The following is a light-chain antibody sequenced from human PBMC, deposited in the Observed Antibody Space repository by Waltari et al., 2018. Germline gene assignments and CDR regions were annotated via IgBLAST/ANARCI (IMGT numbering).Light chain of an antibody. CDR2: DND. CDR3: ASWDYSLSAWV. Sequence: QSMLTQPPSLSAAPAQMVTLPSPGTSSNIGTSLVSWYQQLPGTAPKLLIYDNDNRLSGIPDRFSGSRSGTSATLAITGLQTGDEADYFCASWDYSLSAWVFGGGTNLTVL. J-gene: IGLJ3*02. CDR1: SSNIGTSL. V-gene: IGLV1-51*01.